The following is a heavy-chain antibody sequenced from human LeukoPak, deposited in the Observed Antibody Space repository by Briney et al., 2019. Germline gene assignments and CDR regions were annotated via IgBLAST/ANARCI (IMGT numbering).Heavy chain of an antibody. CDR3: AKGGGSRPYNWFDP. CDR2: VTRGGCRP. Sequence: GGSLSPSCAASGFTFSSYAMNWVRQAPGRGLEWVSGVTRGGCRPYYADSGKSRYTIARDDSQNTLYLQMNSLRAEDTAVYYCAKGGGSRPYNWFDPWGERTLVTVSS. V-gene: IGHV3-23*01. J-gene: IGHJ5*02. CDR1: GFTFSSYA. D-gene: IGHD2-15*01.